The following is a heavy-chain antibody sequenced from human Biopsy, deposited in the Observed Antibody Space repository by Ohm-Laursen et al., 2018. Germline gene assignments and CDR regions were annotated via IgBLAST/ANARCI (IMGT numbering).Heavy chain of an antibody. J-gene: IGHJ4*02. Sequence: TLSLTCTVSGGSISGYHWSWIRKSPGKGLEWLAYISYTGGITSNPSLNGRATMSLDTSKNQFSLRLIYVTAADTAVYYCARHDRSGYWGLDYWGQGALVTVSA. CDR3: ARHDRSGYWGLDY. CDR2: ISYTGGI. CDR1: GGSISGYH. D-gene: IGHD3-22*01. V-gene: IGHV4-59*01.